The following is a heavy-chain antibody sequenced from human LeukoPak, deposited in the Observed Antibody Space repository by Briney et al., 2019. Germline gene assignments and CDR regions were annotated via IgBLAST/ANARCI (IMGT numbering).Heavy chain of an antibody. CDR1: GGSFSGYY. V-gene: IGHV4-34*01. D-gene: IGHD3-10*01. CDR3: AGGRVTMVRGVIITSPGAYWFDP. CDR2: INHSGST. J-gene: IGHJ5*02. Sequence: SETLSLTCAVYGGSFSGYYWSWIRQPPGKGLEWIGEINHSGSTNYNPSLKSRVTISVDTSKNQFSLKLSSVTAADTAVYYCAGGRVTMVRGVIITSPGAYWFDPWGQGTLVPVSS.